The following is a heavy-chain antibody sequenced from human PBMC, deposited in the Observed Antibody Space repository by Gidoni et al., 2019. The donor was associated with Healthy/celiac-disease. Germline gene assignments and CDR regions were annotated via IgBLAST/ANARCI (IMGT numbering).Heavy chain of an antibody. CDR3: AGGGYCSGGSCYPLYYYYGMDV. J-gene: IGHJ6*02. CDR2: ISSSSSTI. D-gene: IGHD2-15*01. V-gene: IGHV3-48*01. Sequence: SYISSSSSTIYYADSVKGRFTISRDNAKNSLYLQMNSLRAEDTAVYYCAGGGYCSGGSCYPLYYYYGMDVWGQGTTVTVSS.